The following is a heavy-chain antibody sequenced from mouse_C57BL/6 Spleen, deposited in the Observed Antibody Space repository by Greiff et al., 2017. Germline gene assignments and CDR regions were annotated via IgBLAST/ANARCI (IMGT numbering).Heavy chain of an antibody. D-gene: IGHD3-2*02. CDR1: GYTFTSYW. CDR2: IDPSDSYT. J-gene: IGHJ2*01. Sequence: QDQLQQPGAELVKPGASVKLSCKASGYTFTSYWMQWVKQRPGQGLEWIGEIDPSDSYTNYNQKFKGKATLTVDTSSSTAYMQLSSLTSEDSAVYYCARMQLRLPGPCFAYWGQGTALTVSS. V-gene: IGHV1-50*01. CDR3: ARMQLRLPGPCFAY.